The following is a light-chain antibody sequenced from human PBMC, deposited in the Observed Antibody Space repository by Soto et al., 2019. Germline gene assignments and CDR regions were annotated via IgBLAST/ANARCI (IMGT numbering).Light chain of an antibody. CDR3: LSYTSANTRV. CDR1: SDVGGYKF. J-gene: IGLJ3*02. Sequence: QSALTQPASVSASPGQSITISCTGTSDVGGYKFVSWYQHHPGKAPKLMIYEVNNRPSGVSNRFSGSKSGNTASLTISGLQPEDEADYYCLSYTSANTRVFGGGTKLTVL. CDR2: EVN. V-gene: IGLV2-14*01.